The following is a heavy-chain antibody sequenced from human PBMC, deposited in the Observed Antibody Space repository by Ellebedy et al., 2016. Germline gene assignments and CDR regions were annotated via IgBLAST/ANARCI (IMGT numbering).Heavy chain of an antibody. CDR1: GYTFTTYY. CDR3: AVLSSGGKDAFDI. V-gene: IGHV1-2*04. CDR2: INPNSGGT. J-gene: IGHJ3*02. D-gene: IGHD3-16*01. Sequence: ASVKVSCKASGYTFTTYYIHWVRQAPGQGLEWMGWINPNSGGTNYAQKFQGWVTMTRDTSISSAYMELSSLRSDDTAVYYCAVLSSGGKDAFDIWGQGTMVTVSS.